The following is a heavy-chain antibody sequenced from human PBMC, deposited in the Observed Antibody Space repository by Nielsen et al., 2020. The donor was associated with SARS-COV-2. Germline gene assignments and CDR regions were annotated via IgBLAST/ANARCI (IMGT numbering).Heavy chain of an antibody. D-gene: IGHD2-15*01. CDR2: TSYDGNT. CDR1: GDSISGSY. J-gene: IGHJ5*02. Sequence: SETLSLTCTVSGDSISGSYWSWIRHHPSRGLEWLGFTSYDGNTYSNPSLESRLIISVDTSENQFSLRLNSVTAADTAIYFCARGAAWFDPWGQGTRVTVSS. V-gene: IGHV4-59*06. CDR3: ARGAAWFDP.